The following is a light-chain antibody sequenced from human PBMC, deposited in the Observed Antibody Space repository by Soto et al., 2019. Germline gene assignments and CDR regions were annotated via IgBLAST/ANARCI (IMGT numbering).Light chain of an antibody. Sequence: DIQLTQSPSTLSASVGDRVTITCRASQSISSWLAWYQQKPGKAPKLLIYKTSNLESGVPSRFSGSGSGTEFTLTISSLQPDDFATCYFQYYNNYCWTFGQGTKVEIK. CDR1: QSISSW. J-gene: IGKJ1*01. CDR2: KTS. CDR3: QYYNNYCWT. V-gene: IGKV1-5*03.